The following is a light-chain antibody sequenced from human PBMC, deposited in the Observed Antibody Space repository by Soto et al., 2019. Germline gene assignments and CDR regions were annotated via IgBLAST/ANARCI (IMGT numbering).Light chain of an antibody. Sequence: QSVLTQPASVSGSPGQSITISCTGTSSDVGGCNYVSWYQQHPGKAPKLMIYEVSNRPSGVSNRFSGSESGNTASLTISGLQAEDEADYYCSSYTSSSTPYVFGTGTKVTVL. J-gene: IGLJ1*01. CDR2: EVS. CDR3: SSYTSSSTPYV. CDR1: SSDVGGCNY. V-gene: IGLV2-14*01.